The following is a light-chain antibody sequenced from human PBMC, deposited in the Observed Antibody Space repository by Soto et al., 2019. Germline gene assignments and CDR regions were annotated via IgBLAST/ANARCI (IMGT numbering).Light chain of an antibody. Sequence: QSVLTQPASVSGSPGQSITISCTGTSSDVGGYNYVSWYQQHPGKAPKLMIYDVSNQPSGVSNRFSGSKSGNTASLTISGLQAEDEVEYYCSSYTSSSTLGVFGTGTKVTVL. CDR2: DVS. CDR1: SSDVGGYNY. J-gene: IGLJ1*01. V-gene: IGLV2-14*01. CDR3: SSYTSSSTLGV.